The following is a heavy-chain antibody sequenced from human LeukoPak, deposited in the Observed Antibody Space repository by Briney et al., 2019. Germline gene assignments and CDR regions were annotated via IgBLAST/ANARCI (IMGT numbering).Heavy chain of an antibody. Sequence: GGSLRLSCAASGFTFSSYSMNWVRQAPGKGLEWVSSIISSSSYIYYADSVKGRFTISRDNAKNSLYLQMNSLRAEDTAVYYCAVSGYSSGWLQFDAFDIWGQGTMVTVSS. CDR3: AVSGYSSGWLQFDAFDI. CDR2: IISSSSYI. V-gene: IGHV3-21*01. CDR1: GFTFSSYS. J-gene: IGHJ3*02. D-gene: IGHD6-19*01.